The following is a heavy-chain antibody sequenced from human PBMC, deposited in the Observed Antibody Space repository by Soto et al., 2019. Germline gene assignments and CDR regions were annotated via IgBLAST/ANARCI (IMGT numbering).Heavy chain of an antibody. CDR2: ISSSGSTI. J-gene: IGHJ5*02. CDR3: ARALYDSSVYYWFAP. D-gene: IGHD3-22*01. Sequence: GGSLRLSCAASGFTLSSYEMNWVRQAPGKGLEWVSYISSSGSTIYYADSVKGRFTISRDNAKKSLYLQMNSLRAEDTAVYYCARALYDSSVYYWFAPWGQGTLVTVSS. CDR1: GFTLSSYE. V-gene: IGHV3-48*03.